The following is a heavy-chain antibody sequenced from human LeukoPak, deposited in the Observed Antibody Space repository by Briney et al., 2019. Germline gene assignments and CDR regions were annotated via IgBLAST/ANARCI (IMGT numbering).Heavy chain of an antibody. Sequence: GGSLRLSCAASGFNFNDYWMHWVRQGPGKGLVWVSRINSDGRSIDYADSVKGRFTISRDNARNSLHLRMNSLRAEDTAVYYCARDTTGDAGGVFDSWGQGTLVTVSS. CDR1: GFNFNDYW. D-gene: IGHD1-1*01. V-gene: IGHV3-74*01. CDR2: INSDGRSI. J-gene: IGHJ4*02. CDR3: ARDTTGDAGGVFDS.